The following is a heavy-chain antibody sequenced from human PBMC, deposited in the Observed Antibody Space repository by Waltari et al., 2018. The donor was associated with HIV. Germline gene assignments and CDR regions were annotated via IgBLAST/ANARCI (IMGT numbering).Heavy chain of an antibody. V-gene: IGHV4-31*03. D-gene: IGHD3-10*01. CDR2: IYYSGRT. CDR1: GGSISSGGYY. J-gene: IGHJ6*02. Sequence: QVQLQESGPGLVKPSQTLSLTCTVSGGSISSGGYYWSWIRQHPGKGLEWIGYIYYSGRTYYNPSLKSRVTISDTSKNQFSLKRSSVTAADTAVYYCARDQGPMVRGVYYYYYGMDVWGQGTTVTVSS. CDR3: ARDQGPMVRGVYYYYYGMDV.